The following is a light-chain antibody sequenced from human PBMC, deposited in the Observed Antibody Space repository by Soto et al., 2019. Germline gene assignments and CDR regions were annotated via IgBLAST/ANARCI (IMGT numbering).Light chain of an antibody. V-gene: IGKV3-20*01. CDR2: DSS. CDR3: QQYGSSPIT. CDR1: QSLSSNF. J-gene: IGKJ5*01. Sequence: EIVLTQSPATLSLSPGERATLSCRASQSLSSNFLAWYQQKPGQPPRLLIYDSSTRATGFPDRFSGSGSGTEFTLTIIRLEPEDFAVYYCQQYGSSPITFGQGTRLEIK.